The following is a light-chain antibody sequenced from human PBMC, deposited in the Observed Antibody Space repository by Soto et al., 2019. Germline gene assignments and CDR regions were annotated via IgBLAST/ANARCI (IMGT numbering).Light chain of an antibody. CDR3: CSYAGSYTLL. Sequence: QSALTQPRSVSGSPGQSVTISCAGASSDVGGYNYVSWYQEHPGKAPKLILYNVNERPSGVPDRFSGSKSGNTASLTISGLQAEDEAYYHCCSYAGSYTLLFGGGTKLTVL. V-gene: IGLV2-11*01. CDR2: NVN. CDR1: SSDVGGYNY. J-gene: IGLJ2*01.